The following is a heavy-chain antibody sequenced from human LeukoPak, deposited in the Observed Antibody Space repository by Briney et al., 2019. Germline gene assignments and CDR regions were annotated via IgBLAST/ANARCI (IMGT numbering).Heavy chain of an antibody. J-gene: IGHJ4*02. CDR2: NDPNNGRT. CDR3: ARDRCGYALGCRGRDY. D-gene: IGHD5-18*01. CDR1: EYTFTAYY. Sequence: ASVKVSCKASEYTFTAYYIHWVRQAPGQGLEWMGWNDPNNGRTNYAQKFQGRVTMTRDTSISTAYMDLSGLTSDDTAVYYCARDRCGYALGCRGRDYWGQGTQVTVSS. V-gene: IGHV1-2*02.